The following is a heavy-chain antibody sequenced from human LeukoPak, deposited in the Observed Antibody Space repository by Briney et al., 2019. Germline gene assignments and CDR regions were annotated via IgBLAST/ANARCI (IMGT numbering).Heavy chain of an antibody. V-gene: IGHV3-48*01. CDR1: GFTFSSYS. J-gene: IGHJ6*03. CDR3: ARDQRVWFGELPNYYYYMDV. Sequence: GGSLRLSCAASGFTFSSYSMNWVRQAPGKGLEWVSYISSSSSTIYYADSVKGRFTISRDNSKNTLYLQMNSLRAEDTAVYYCARDQRVWFGELPNYYYYMDVWGKGTTVTVSS. CDR2: ISSSSSTI. D-gene: IGHD3-10*01.